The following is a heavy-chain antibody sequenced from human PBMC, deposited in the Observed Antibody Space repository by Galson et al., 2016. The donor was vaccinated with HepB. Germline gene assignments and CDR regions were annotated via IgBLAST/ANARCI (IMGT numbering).Heavy chain of an antibody. D-gene: IGHD3-10*01. Sequence: SLRLSCAASGFNFVDYSISWFRQAPGKGLEWVGLIRSTAYGGTQQYAASVKGRFIISRDDSKNIAYLQLDGLNIEDSGLYYCTGDLRTRIVWFGELFSGSFDPWGLGTLVTVSS. V-gene: IGHV3-49*03. CDR1: GFNFVDYS. CDR2: IRSTAYGGTQ. CDR3: TGDLRTRIVWFGELFSGSFDP. J-gene: IGHJ5*02.